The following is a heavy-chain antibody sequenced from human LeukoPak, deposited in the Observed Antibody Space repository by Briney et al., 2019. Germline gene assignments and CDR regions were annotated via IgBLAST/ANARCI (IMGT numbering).Heavy chain of an antibody. CDR3: ARGDCSSTSCYEGGLHFYYYAMDV. CDR2: IWYDGSNK. J-gene: IGHJ6*02. D-gene: IGHD2-2*01. V-gene: IGHV3-33*01. Sequence: GGSLRLSCAASGFTFSSYGMHWVRQAPGKGLEWVAVIWYDGSNKYYADSVKGRFTISRDNSKNTLYLQMNSLRAEDTAVYYCARGDCSSTSCYEGGLHFYYYAMDVWGQGTTVTVSS. CDR1: GFTFSSYG.